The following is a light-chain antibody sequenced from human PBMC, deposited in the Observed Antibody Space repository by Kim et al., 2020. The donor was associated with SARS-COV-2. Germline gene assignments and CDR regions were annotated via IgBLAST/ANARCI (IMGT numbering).Light chain of an antibody. CDR2: GKN. J-gene: IGLJ2*01. CDR3: NSRGSNDNVL. Sequence: VAVGEKDRNTFQGDSLRSYYADWDQQKPGQAPIVVIYGKNNRPSGIPDRFSGSSSGDTASLTITGTQAGDEADYYCNSRGSNDNVLFGGGTQLTVL. CDR1: SLRSYY. V-gene: IGLV3-19*01.